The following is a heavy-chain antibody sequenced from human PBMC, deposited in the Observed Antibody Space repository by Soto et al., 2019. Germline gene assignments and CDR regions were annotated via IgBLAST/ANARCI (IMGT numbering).Heavy chain of an antibody. Sequence: GASVKVSCKASGYTFTSYDINWVRQATGQGLEWMGWMNPNSGNTGYAQKFQGRVTMTSNTSISTAYMELSSLRSEDTAVYYCARGEEWELWFGAGYYYMDVWGKGTTVTVSS. CDR1: GYTFTSYD. CDR2: MNPNSGNT. D-gene: IGHD3-10*01. J-gene: IGHJ6*03. V-gene: IGHV1-8*01. CDR3: ARGEEWELWFGAGYYYMDV.